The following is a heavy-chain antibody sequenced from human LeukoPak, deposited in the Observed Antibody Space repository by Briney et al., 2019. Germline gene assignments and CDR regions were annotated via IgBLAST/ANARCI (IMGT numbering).Heavy chain of an antibody. CDR3: ARDQVGATPIDY. Sequence: GGSLRLSCAASGFGLSSHWMHWVRQAPGKGLVWVSNINGDGSQIGYAGSVRGRFSISRDNAKNMLYLHMNSLRPEDTAVYFCARDQVGATPIDYWGQGALVTVSS. V-gene: IGHV3-74*01. D-gene: IGHD1-26*01. J-gene: IGHJ4*02. CDR1: GFGLSSHW. CDR2: INGDGSQI.